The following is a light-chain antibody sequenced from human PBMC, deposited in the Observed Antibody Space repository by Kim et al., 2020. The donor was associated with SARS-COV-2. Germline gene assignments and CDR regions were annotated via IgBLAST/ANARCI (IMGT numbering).Light chain of an antibody. CDR3: QQYNKWPMFT. CDR1: QSVGSN. J-gene: IGKJ2*01. Sequence: VSPGERANLSCRASQSVGSNLAWYQQKPGQAPRLLIYSASTRATDIPARFSGSGSGTDFTLTISSLQSEDFALYYCQQYNKWPMFTFGQGTKLEI. V-gene: IGKV3-15*01. CDR2: SAS.